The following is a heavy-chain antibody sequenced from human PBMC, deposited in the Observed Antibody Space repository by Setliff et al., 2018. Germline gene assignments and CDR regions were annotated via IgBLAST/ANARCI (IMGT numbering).Heavy chain of an antibody. CDR1: GGSISSRSHY. D-gene: IGHD2-8*02. CDR3: ARLSPYNTGPPFDY. CDR2: IDPSGDT. V-gene: IGHV4-61*09. J-gene: IGHJ4*02. Sequence: PSETLSLTCTVSGGSISSRSHYWTWIRQPTGKRLEWIGHIDPSGDTNYSPSLKSRVTISRDTSKNQLSLELTSVTAADTAVYYRARLSPYNTGPPFDYWGQGTLVTVSS.